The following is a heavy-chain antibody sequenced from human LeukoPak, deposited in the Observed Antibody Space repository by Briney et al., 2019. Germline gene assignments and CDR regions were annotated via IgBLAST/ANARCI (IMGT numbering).Heavy chain of an antibody. J-gene: IGHJ4*02. CDR2: IHTSGST. CDR1: GGSISSGTYY. V-gene: IGHV4-61*02. CDR3: ARLRSGYYLDY. D-gene: IGHD3-22*01. Sequence: SETLSLACTVSGGSISSGTYYWSWIRQPAGKGLEWIGRIHTSGSTNYNPSLKSRVTISLDTPKNQFSLKLSSVTAADTAVYYCARLRSGYYLDYWGQGTLVTVSS.